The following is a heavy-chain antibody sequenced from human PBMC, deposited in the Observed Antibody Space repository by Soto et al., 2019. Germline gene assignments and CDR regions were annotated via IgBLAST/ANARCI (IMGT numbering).Heavy chain of an antibody. J-gene: IGHJ3*02. CDR3: ARWGNPGYCSGATCYFDI. D-gene: IGHD2-15*01. V-gene: IGHV3-11*01. Sequence: GGSLRLSCAASGFRFSDYSMSWIRQGPGRGLEWLSDMSGSGAFVNYADPVKGRFTISRDNAKNSLYLQMDSLRAEDTAVYYCARWGNPGYCSGATCYFDIWGQGTMVTV. CDR1: GFRFSDYS. CDR2: MSGSGAFV.